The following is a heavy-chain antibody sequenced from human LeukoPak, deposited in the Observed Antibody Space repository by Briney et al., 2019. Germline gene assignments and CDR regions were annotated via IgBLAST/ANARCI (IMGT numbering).Heavy chain of an antibody. V-gene: IGHV4-61*01. Sequence: SETLSLTCTVSGGSVSSGSYYWSWIRQPQGKGLEWIGYVYWTGNTNYNPSLKSRVTMSVDTSKNQFSLKLNSVTAADTAVYYCARGRAAPYNWFDPWGQGTLVTVSS. J-gene: IGHJ5*02. CDR2: VYWTGNT. CDR1: GGSVSSGSYY. D-gene: IGHD2-15*01. CDR3: ARGRAAPYNWFDP.